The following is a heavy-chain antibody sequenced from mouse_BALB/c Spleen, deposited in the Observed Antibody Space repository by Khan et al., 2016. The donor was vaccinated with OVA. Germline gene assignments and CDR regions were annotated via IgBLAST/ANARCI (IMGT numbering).Heavy chain of an antibody. CDR3: ARPPYFSYVLDN. V-gene: IGHV9-3-1*01. CDR1: GHTFTKYG. CDR2: INTYTGEP. Sequence: QIQLVQSGPELKKPGETVKISCKASGHTFTKYGMNWVKQAPGKGLKWMGWINTYTGEPTYADDFNGRFAFSLETSASTASLQINNLKNEDTATYFCARPPYFSYVLDNWGLGTSVTVSS. D-gene: IGHD2-10*01. J-gene: IGHJ4*01.